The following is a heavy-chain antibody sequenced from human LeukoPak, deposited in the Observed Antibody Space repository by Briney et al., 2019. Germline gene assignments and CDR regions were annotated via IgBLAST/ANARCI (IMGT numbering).Heavy chain of an antibody. Sequence: PGGSLRLSCATSGFSFSSYAMSWVRQAPGKGLEWVSAISGSGGSTYYADSVKGRFTISRDNSKNTLYLQMNSLRAEDTAVYYCAKDGITMIVVEAAFDIWGQGTMVTVSS. D-gene: IGHD3-22*01. J-gene: IGHJ3*02. V-gene: IGHV3-23*01. CDR1: GFSFSSYA. CDR2: ISGSGGST. CDR3: AKDGITMIVVEAAFDI.